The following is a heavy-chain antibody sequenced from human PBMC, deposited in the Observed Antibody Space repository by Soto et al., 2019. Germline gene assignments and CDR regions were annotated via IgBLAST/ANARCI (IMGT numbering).Heavy chain of an antibody. J-gene: IGHJ4*02. Sequence: PGGSLRLSCAASGFTFSSYGMHWVRQAPGKGLEWVAVIWYDGSNKYYADSVKGRFTISRDNSKNTLYLQMNSLRAEDTAVYYCARDNGYYDILTGYYTSPNFDYWGQGTLVTVSS. CDR3: ARDNGYYDILTGYYTSPNFDY. D-gene: IGHD3-9*01. CDR2: IWYDGSNK. CDR1: GFTFSSYG. V-gene: IGHV3-33*01.